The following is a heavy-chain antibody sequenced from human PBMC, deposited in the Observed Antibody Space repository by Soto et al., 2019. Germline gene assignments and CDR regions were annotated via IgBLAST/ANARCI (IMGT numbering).Heavy chain of an antibody. V-gene: IGHV3-7*01. J-gene: IGHJ4*02. CDR2: TNQDGGER. Sequence: EVQLVESGGGLVQPGGSLRLSCVASGFTFRIYWMSWLRQAPGKGLEWVANTNQDGGERSSVDSVKGRFTISRDNAKNSMHLQMNSLRAEDTAVYYCARDGSGYSTDWGQGTLVTVSS. CDR3: ARDGSGYSTD. D-gene: IGHD5-18*01. CDR1: GFTFRIYW.